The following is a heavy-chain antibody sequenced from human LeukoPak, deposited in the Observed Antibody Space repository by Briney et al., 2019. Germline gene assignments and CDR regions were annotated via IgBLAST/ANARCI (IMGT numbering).Heavy chain of an antibody. J-gene: IGHJ5*02. Sequence: GGSLRLSCAASGFTFSDYYMSWIRQAPGKGLEWVSYISGSGSTIYYADSVKGRFTISRDNAKNSLYLQMNSLRAEDTAVYYCARDRAVVVPAAISDGGWFDPWGQGTLVTVSS. CDR2: ISGSGSTI. CDR3: ARDRAVVVPAAISDGGWFDP. CDR1: GFTFSDYY. D-gene: IGHD2-2*02. V-gene: IGHV3-11*01.